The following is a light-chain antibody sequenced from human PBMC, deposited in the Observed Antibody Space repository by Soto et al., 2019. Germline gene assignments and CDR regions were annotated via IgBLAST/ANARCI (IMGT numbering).Light chain of an antibody. CDR1: QGIYNY. CDR3: QQYNRFPYT. Sequence: DIQMTQSPSSLSASVGDRVTITCRASQGIYNYLAWFQQEPGKAPKPLLYAASSLQSGVPSKFSGSGFGTDFTLSISSVQSEDSATYYCQQYNRFPYTFGQGTKLEIK. CDR2: AAS. V-gene: IGKV1-16*02. J-gene: IGKJ2*01.